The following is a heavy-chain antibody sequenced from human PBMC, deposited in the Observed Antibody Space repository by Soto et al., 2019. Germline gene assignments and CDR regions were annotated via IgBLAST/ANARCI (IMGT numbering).Heavy chain of an antibody. J-gene: IGHJ4*02. CDR1: CCSILSCSHY. D-gene: IGHD3-16*01. Sequence: SETLSLSCTFSCCSILSCSHYWSWIRQQPGKGLEWIGYIYYSASTYYNPSLKSRITISISTSKNQFSLKLTSVTAADTAVYYCAREGGDWFDYWGQGTQVTVSS. V-gene: IGHV4-31*03. CDR2: IYYSAST. CDR3: AREGGDWFDY.